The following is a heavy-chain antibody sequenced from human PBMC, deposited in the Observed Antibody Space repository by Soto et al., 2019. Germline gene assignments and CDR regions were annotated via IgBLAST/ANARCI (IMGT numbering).Heavy chain of an antibody. V-gene: IGHV3-15*01. Sequence: EVQLVESGGGLVKPGESLRLSCVASEFTFINAWMTWVRQAPGKGLEWIGRIKSKADGGTTDYAAPVKGRFTISRDDSRNTLYLQMNSLKTEDTSVYCCISQEAFGELIEWGAFGIWGQGTVVTVSS. CDR2: IKSKADGGTT. D-gene: IGHD3-10*01. CDR3: ISQEAFGELIEWGAFGI. CDR1: EFTFINAW. J-gene: IGHJ3*02.